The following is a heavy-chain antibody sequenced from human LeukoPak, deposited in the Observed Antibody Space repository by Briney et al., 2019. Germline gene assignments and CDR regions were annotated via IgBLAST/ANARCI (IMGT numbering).Heavy chain of an antibody. CDR1: GYTFTGYY. J-gene: IGHJ3*02. CDR2: INPNSGGT. Sequence: ASVKVSCKASGYTFTGYYMHWVRQAPGQGLAWMGWINPNSGGTNYAQKFQGRVTMTRDTSISTAYMELSRLRSDDTAVYYCARRRVGLRYFDWPNDAFDIWGQGTMVTVSS. D-gene: IGHD3-9*01. V-gene: IGHV1-2*02. CDR3: ARRRVGLRYFDWPNDAFDI.